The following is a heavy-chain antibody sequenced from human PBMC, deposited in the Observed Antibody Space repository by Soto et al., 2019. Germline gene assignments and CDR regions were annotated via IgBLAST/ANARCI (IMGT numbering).Heavy chain of an antibody. CDR2: MNPKSGGT. CDR1: GYSFTGHD. CDR3: VKVAELKSGYYPAMDV. D-gene: IGHD1-26*01. Sequence: QVQLVQSGAEVRKPGASVRVSCKASGYSFTGHDVNWVRQASGQGLEWMGWMNPKSGGTGYAQKFQARVTMTRDASINTAYMDLSGLTSQDTAVYYCVKVAELKSGYYPAMDVWGQGTTVTVSS. V-gene: IGHV1-8*01. J-gene: IGHJ6*02.